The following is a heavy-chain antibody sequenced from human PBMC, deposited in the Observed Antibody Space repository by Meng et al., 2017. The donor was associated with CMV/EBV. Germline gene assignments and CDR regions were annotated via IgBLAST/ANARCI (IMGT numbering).Heavy chain of an antibody. Sequence: SCEASGFTFSSYWMHWLRQAPGKGLVWVSRINRDGSSKSHADSVKGRFTISRDNAKNTLYLQMNSLRAEDTAVYYCARDYSSGYYSDYWGQGTLVTVSS. CDR3: ARDYSSGYYSDY. D-gene: IGHD3-22*01. CDR1: GFTFSSYW. J-gene: IGHJ4*02. V-gene: IGHV3-74*01. CDR2: INRDGSSK.